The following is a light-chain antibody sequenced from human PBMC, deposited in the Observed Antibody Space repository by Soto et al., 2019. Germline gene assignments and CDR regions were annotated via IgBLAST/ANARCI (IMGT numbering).Light chain of an antibody. CDR3: TSYKIKTTYV. Sequence: QSVLTQPPSASGSPGQSVTISCIGICSDVGNCNYVSWYQQHPGKAPKVLIYELNTRPPGVNARSYGSQSGNTASLTVSGLQADDEADYYCTSYKIKTTYVFGTGTKVT. J-gene: IGLJ1*01. CDR2: ELN. CDR1: CSDVGNCNY. V-gene: IGLV2-8*01.